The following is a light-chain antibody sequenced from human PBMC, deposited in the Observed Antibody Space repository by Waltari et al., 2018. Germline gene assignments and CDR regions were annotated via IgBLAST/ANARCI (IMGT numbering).Light chain of an antibody. V-gene: IGKV4-1*01. J-gene: IGKJ1*01. Sequence: DTVMTQSPDSLAVSLGARATINCKSSQSVLYSSNNKNYLAWYQQKPGQPPKLLIYWASTRESGVPDRFSGSGSGTDFTLTISSLQAEDVAVYYCQQYYSTPTFGQGTKVEIK. CDR1: QSVLYSSNNKNY. CDR2: WAS. CDR3: QQYYSTPT.